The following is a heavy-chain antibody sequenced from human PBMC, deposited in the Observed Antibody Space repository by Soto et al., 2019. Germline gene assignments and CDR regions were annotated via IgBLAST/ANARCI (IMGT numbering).Heavy chain of an antibody. V-gene: IGHV3-7*01. CDR1: GFIFSDFW. CDR2: MNPDGTVI. CDR3: ARPGHYCMDV. Sequence: EVQLVESGGGLVQPGGSLRLSCAASGFIFSDFWMTWVRQSPGKGLEWVANMNPDGTVINYADSVKGRYIISRDNAEKSLYLQMNSLRAEDTAVFYCARPGHYCMDVWGRGTTVTVSS. J-gene: IGHJ6*04.